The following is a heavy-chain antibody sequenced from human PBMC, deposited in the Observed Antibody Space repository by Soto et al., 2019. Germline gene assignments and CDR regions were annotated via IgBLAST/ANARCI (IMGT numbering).Heavy chain of an antibody. CDR1: GFTFSSYG. CDR2: IWYDGSNK. D-gene: IGHD2-2*01. Sequence: GGSLRLSCAASGFTFSSYGMHWVRQAPGKGLEWVAVIWYDGSNKYYADSVKGRFTISRDNSKNTLYLQMNSLRAEDTAVYYCARDPIEAVGYYYYYYMDVWGKGTTVTVSS. V-gene: IGHV3-33*01. CDR3: ARDPIEAVGYYYYYYMDV. J-gene: IGHJ6*03.